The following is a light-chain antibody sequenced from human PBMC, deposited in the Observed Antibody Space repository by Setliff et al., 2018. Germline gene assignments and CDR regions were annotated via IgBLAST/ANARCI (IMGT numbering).Light chain of an antibody. CDR1: SSNIGTNY. CDR2: DNN. V-gene: IGLV1-51*01. CDR3: GTWDTSLSAVV. Sequence: QSVLTQPPSVSAAPGQKVTISCSGSSSNIGTNYVSWYQQLPGTAPKLLIFDNNKRPSGIPDRFSGSTSGSSATLGITGLQTEDEADYYCGTWDTSLSAVVFGGGTKVTVL. J-gene: IGLJ2*01.